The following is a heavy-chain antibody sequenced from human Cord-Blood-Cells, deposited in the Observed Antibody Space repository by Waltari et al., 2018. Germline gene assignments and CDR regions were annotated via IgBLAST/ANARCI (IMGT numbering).Heavy chain of an antibody. V-gene: IGHV3-23*01. D-gene: IGHD6-13*01. CDR3: AKDLYSSSWYVGY. CDR2: IRGIGGST. CDR1: GFTFSSYA. J-gene: IGHJ4*02. Sequence: EVQLFESGGGLVQPGGSLRPSCAAAGFTFSSYAMSWVRQAPGKGREWVLAIRGIGGSTYYADSVKCPFTISRDNSKNTLYRQMNSLRAEDTAVDYCAKDLYSSSWYVGYWGQGTLVTVSS.